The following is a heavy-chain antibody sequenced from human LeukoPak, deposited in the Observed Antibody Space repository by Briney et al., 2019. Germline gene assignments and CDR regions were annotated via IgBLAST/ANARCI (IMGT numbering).Heavy chain of an antibody. CDR3: ARRRYCSSTSCPLDY. J-gene: IGHJ4*02. V-gene: IGHV5-10-1*01. Sequence: PGESLKISCKGSGYSFTSYWISWVRQMPGKGVEWMGRIDPSDSYTNYSPSFQGHVTISADKSISTAYLQWSSLKASDTAMYYCARRRYCSSTSCPLDYWGQGTLVTVSS. D-gene: IGHD2-2*01. CDR2: IDPSDSYT. CDR1: GYSFTSYW.